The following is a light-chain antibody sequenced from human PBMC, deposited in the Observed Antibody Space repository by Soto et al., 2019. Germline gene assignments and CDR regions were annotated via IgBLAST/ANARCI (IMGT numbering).Light chain of an antibody. CDR1: SVDINY. CDR3: SSYAGRDIWV. V-gene: IGLV2-8*01. J-gene: IGLJ3*02. Sequence: QSALTQPPSASGSRGQSVTISCTGTSVDINYVSWFQQHPGKAPKLIICEVTKRPSGVPDRFSGSKSGNTASLTVSGLQDDVEADYYCSSYAGRDIWVFGGGTKLTVL. CDR2: EVT.